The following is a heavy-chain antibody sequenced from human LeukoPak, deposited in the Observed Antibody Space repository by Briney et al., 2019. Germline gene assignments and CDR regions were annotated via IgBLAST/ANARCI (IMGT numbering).Heavy chain of an antibody. J-gene: IGHJ4*02. Sequence: PGGSLRLSCAASGFTFSSYAMSWVRQAPGKGLEWVAVISYDGSNKYYADSVKGRFTISRDNSKNTLYLQMNSLRAEDTAVYYCARDPIGAAGYFDYWGQGTLVTVSS. CDR1: GFTFSSYA. CDR2: ISYDGSNK. V-gene: IGHV3-30-3*01. CDR3: ARDPIGAAGYFDY. D-gene: IGHD6-13*01.